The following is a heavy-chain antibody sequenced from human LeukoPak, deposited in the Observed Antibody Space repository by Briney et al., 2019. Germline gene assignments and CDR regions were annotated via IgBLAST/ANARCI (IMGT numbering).Heavy chain of an antibody. D-gene: IGHD6-13*01. V-gene: IGHV1-46*01. Sequence: GASVKVSCKASGYTFTSYYMHWVRQAPGQGLEWMGIINPSGGSTSYAQKFQGRVTMTRDTSTSTVYMELGSLRSEDTAVYYCARDTGIAAAGPYWYFDLWGRGTLVTVSS. CDR1: GYTFTSYY. J-gene: IGHJ2*01. CDR2: INPSGGST. CDR3: ARDTGIAAAGPYWYFDL.